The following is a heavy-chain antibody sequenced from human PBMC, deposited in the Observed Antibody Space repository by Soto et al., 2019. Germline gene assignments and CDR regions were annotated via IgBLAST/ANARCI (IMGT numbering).Heavy chain of an antibody. V-gene: IGHV3-33*01. CDR3: VRGDNWNDEASDY. D-gene: IGHD1-1*01. Sequence: GGSLRLSSGASGFMFSNHGMHWVRQAPGKGLEWVAVIWSDGNNRYYADSVKGRFTISRDNSKNTLYLQMNSLRAEDTAVYYCVRGDNWNDEASDYWGQGT. J-gene: IGHJ4*02. CDR2: IWSDGNNR. CDR1: GFMFSNHG.